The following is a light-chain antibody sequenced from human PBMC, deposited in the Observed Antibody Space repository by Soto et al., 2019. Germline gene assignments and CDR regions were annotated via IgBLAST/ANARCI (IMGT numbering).Light chain of an antibody. CDR3: QQYHSWPA. CDR1: QSVSSY. J-gene: IGKJ1*01. Sequence: ETVLTQSPATLSLSPGGRDTLCCRASQSVSSYLAWYQQKPGQAPRLLIYDASNRATGIPARFSGSGSGTEFTLTISSLQSEDSAVYYCQQYHSWPAFGQGTKVDIK. V-gene: IGKV3-11*01. CDR2: DAS.